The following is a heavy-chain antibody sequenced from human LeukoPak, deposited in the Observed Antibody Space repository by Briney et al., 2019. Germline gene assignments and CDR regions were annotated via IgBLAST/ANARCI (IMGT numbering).Heavy chain of an antibody. Sequence: GGSLRLSCAASGVSFSNYAMGWVHQPPGKGPEWVSPICGSGDTTFYTDSVKGRFTISRDNSKNTLYLQLNSLRAEDTAIYNCGKDSVVVPGLVNYFYCWGQGTLVTVSS. D-gene: IGHD2-2*01. J-gene: IGHJ4*02. CDR1: GVSFSNYA. CDR2: ICGSGDTT. CDR3: GKDSVVVPGLVNYFYC. V-gene: IGHV3-23*01.